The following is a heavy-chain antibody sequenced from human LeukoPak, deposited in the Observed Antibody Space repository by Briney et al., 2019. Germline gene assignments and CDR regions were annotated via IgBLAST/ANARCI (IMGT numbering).Heavy chain of an antibody. J-gene: IGHJ4*02. Sequence: GGSLRLSCAASGFTFSSYAMHWLRQAPGQGLEWMGFINPSDGTANYAQKFQGRVTITSDTSTSTVHMELSSLRFDDTAVYYCGRDPDITGMFDYWGQGTLVTVSS. CDR3: GRDPDITGMFDY. D-gene: IGHD1-20*01. V-gene: IGHV1-46*01. CDR1: GFTFSSYA. CDR2: INPSDGTA.